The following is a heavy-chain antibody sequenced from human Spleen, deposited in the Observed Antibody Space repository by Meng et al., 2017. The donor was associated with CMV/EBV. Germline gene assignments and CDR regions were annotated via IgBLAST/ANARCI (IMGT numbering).Heavy chain of an antibody. V-gene: IGHV3-33*06. CDR2: IWYDGSNK. Sequence: GESLKISCAASGFTFSSYAMHWVRQAPGKGLEWVAVIWYDGSNKYYADSVKGRFTVSRDNSKNTLYLQMNTLRAEDTAVYYCAKDRGRIRAAFDAFDIWGQGTMVTVSS. CDR3: AKDRGRIRAAFDAFDI. CDR1: GFTFSSYA. J-gene: IGHJ3*02. D-gene: IGHD2-15*01.